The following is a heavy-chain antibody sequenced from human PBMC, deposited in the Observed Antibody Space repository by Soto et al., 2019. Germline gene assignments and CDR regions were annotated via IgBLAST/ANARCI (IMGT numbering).Heavy chain of an antibody. Sequence: ASVKVSCKASGYSFTDYYIYWVRQAPGQGLEWMGWINPNSGDTKYAENFQGRVTMTRDTSITTASMDLSGLRSDDTAVYFCARDFLMIIKRAFYHYDGMDVWGQGTAVTVSS. CDR2: INPNSGDT. D-gene: IGHD3-22*01. CDR1: GYSFTDYY. J-gene: IGHJ6*02. CDR3: ARDFLMIIKRAFYHYDGMDV. V-gene: IGHV1-2*02.